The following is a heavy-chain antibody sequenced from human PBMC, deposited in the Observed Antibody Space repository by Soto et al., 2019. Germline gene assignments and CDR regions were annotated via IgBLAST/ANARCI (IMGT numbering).Heavy chain of an antibody. CDR2: IYYSGST. V-gene: IGHV4-59*01. D-gene: IGHD6-13*01. Sequence: PSETLSLTCTVSGGSISSYYWSWIRQPPGKGLEWIGYIYYSGSTNYNPSLKSRVTISVDTSKNQFSLKLSSVTAADTAVYYCASMSLAGRNLFDSWGQGTPVIVSS. CDR1: GGSISSYY. J-gene: IGHJ5*01. CDR3: ASMSLAGRNLFDS.